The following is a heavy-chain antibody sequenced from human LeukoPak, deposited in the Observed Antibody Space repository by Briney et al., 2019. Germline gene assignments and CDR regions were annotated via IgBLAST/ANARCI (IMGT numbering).Heavy chain of an antibody. CDR3: ARSMVRGDI. CDR1: GFTFSSYD. Sequence: PGGSLRLSCAASGFTFSSYDIHWVRQAPGKGLEWVALISSDGINKYFADSVKGRFTISTDNSKNTLYLQMNSLRAEDTAVYYCARSMVRGDIWGQGTMVTVSS. CDR2: ISSDGINK. J-gene: IGHJ3*02. V-gene: IGHV3-30*03. D-gene: IGHD3-10*01.